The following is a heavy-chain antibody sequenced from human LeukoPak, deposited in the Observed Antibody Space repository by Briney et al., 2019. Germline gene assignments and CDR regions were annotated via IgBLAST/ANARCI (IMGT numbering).Heavy chain of an antibody. CDR2: ISYDGSNK. CDR3: ARDRDDWNDNYYMDV. CDR1: GFTFSSYG. J-gene: IGHJ6*03. D-gene: IGHD1-1*01. Sequence: GGSLRLSCAASGFTFSSYGMHRVRQAPGKGLEWVAVISYDGSNKYYADSVKGRFTISRDNAKNSLYLQMNSLRAEDTALYHCARDRDDWNDNYYMDVWGKGTTVTISS. V-gene: IGHV3-30*03.